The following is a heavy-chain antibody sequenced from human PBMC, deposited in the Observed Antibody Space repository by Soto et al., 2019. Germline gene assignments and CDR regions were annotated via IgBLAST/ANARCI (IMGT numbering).Heavy chain of an antibody. CDR1: GGSISSGGYY. Sequence: QVQLQESGPGLVKPSQTLSLTCTVSGGSISSGGYYWSWIRQHPGKGLEWIGYIYYSGSTYYNPSLKSRVTISVDTSKNQVSLKLRSVTDADTAVYYCARGVTMVRSVIHTPYFDYWGQGTLVTVSS. J-gene: IGHJ4*02. D-gene: IGHD3-10*01. CDR2: IYYSGST. V-gene: IGHV4-31*03. CDR3: ARGVTMVRSVIHTPYFDY.